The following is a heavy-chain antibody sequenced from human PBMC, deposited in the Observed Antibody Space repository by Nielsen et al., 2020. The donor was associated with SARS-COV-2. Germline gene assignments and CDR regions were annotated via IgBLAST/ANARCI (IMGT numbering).Heavy chain of an antibody. CDR2: ISSSSSYI. Sequence: GESLKISCAASGFTFSSYSMNWVRQAPGKGLEWVSSISSSSSYIYYADSVKGRFTISRDNAKNSLYLQMNSLRAEDTAVYYCARDLPTSVWRQLGYYYYYGMDVWGQGTTVTVSS. V-gene: IGHV3-21*01. J-gene: IGHJ6*02. CDR3: ARDLPTSVWRQLGYYYYYGMDV. CDR1: GFTFSSYS. D-gene: IGHD6-13*01.